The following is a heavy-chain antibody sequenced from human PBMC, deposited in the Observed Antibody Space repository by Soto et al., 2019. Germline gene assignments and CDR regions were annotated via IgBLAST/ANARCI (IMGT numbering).Heavy chain of an antibody. CDR3: ARDPGGCTGGSCYSWYFDY. J-gene: IGHJ4*02. CDR2: ISSSSGTI. V-gene: IGHV3-48*01. D-gene: IGHD2-15*01. Sequence: EVQLVESGGNMVQFGGSLRLSCAASGFTFSSYNMNWVRQAPGKGLEWVSYISSSSGTIFYADSVKGRFIISRDNANNSLYLQMNSLRAEDTAVYYCARDPGGCTGGSCYSWYFDYLGEGTLVTVSS. CDR1: GFTFSSYN.